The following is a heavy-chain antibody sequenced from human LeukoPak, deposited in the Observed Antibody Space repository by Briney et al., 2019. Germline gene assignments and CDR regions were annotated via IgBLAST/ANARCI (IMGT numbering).Heavy chain of an antibody. Sequence: APVKVSCRASGGTFSSYAISWVRQAPGQGLEWMGWISAYDGKTNYAQKLRDRVTMLRDTATSTVYMELRSLTTDDTAVYYCARDQPRRGPGNHDYWGQGTLVTVSS. J-gene: IGHJ4*02. CDR3: ARDQPRRGPGNHDY. D-gene: IGHD1-26*01. CDR1: GGTFSSYA. V-gene: IGHV1-18*01. CDR2: ISAYDGKT.